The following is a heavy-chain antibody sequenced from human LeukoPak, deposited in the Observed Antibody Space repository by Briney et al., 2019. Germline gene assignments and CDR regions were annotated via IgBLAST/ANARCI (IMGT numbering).Heavy chain of an antibody. D-gene: IGHD6-13*01. V-gene: IGHV4-34*01. CDR3: ARRGMKQLVRDY. CDR2: INHSGST. J-gene: IGHJ4*02. Sequence: SETLSLTCTVSGGSISSHYWTWIRQPPGKGLEWIGEINHSGSTNYNPSLKSRVTISVDTSKNQFSLKLSSVTAADTAVYYCARRGMKQLVRDYWGQGTLVTVSS. CDR1: GGSISSHY.